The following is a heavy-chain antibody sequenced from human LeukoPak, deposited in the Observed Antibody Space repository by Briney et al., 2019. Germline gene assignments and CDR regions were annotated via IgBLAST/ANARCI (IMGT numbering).Heavy chain of an antibody. CDR3: ARDSGWLNWFDP. CDR2: INPDGGST. CDR1: GYTFTSYW. V-gene: IGHV1-46*01. J-gene: IGHJ5*02. Sequence: ASVKVFCKASGYTFTSYWIQWVRQAPGQGLEWMGLINPDGGSTAYAHRFQGRVIMTRDTSTSTAYMDLSSLRYEDTAVYYCARDSGWLNWFDPWGQGTLVTVSS. D-gene: IGHD3-22*01.